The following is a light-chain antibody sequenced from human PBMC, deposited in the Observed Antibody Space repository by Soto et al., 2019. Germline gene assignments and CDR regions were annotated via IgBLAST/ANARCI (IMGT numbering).Light chain of an antibody. CDR1: QTISSRY. J-gene: IGKJ1*01. CDR3: QHSGNSHGT. Sequence: ESGWAQSQGTLSLSPGVRATLSCRASQTISSRYLTWYQQKPGQVPRLLIYGASSRATGIPDRFSGSGSGTDFTLTISRLEPEDVAVYYCQHSGNSHGTFAQRTKVAI. V-gene: IGKV3-20*01. CDR2: GAS.